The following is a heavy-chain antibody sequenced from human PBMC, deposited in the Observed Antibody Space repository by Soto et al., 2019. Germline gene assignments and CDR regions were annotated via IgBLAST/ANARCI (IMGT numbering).Heavy chain of an antibody. J-gene: IGHJ4*02. V-gene: IGHV3-30-3*01. CDR2: ISDDSSNE. Sequence: QVQLVDSGGGVVRPGASLTLSCAASGFTFHTYALHWVRQAPGKGLEWLAVISDDSSNEYFADSVRGRFTISRDNSKNPLTLDLNSFRAHDPAVYYCARVLRFCDDHNTGYHQFNYWGQGPQVTVSS. CDR1: GFTFHTYA. CDR3: ARVLRFCDDHNTGYHQFNY. D-gene: IGHD3-3*01.